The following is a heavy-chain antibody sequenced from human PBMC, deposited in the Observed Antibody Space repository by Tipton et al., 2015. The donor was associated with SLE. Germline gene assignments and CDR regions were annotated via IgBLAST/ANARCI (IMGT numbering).Heavy chain of an antibody. CDR3: VRQRLWSDY. V-gene: IGHV4-34*01. J-gene: IGHJ4*02. CDR1: GASFSGYY. CDR2: INHRGST. Sequence: TLSLTCAVYGASFSGYYWNWIRQSPGKGLEWIGEINHRGSTTYNPSLQSRVTISIDTSKSHFSLKLTSVTATDTAVYYCVRQRLWSDYWGQGNLVTVSS. D-gene: IGHD2-21*01.